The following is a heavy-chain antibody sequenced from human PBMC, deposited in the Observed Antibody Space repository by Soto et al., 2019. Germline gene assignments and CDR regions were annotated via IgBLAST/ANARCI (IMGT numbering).Heavy chain of an antibody. D-gene: IGHD3-16*02. Sequence: QVQLQESGPGLVKPSETLSLTCTVSGGSVSSGSYYWSWIRQPPGKGLEWIGYIYYSGSTNYNPSLKSRVTRSVDTSKNQFSLKLSSVTAADTAVYYCARDMMMITFGGVIVRAFDYWGQGTLVTVSS. V-gene: IGHV4-61*01. CDR2: IYYSGST. CDR3: ARDMMMITFGGVIVRAFDY. CDR1: GGSVSSGSYY. J-gene: IGHJ4*02.